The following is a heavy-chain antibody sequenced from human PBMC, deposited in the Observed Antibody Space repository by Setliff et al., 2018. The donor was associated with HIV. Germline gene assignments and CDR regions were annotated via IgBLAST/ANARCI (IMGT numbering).Heavy chain of an antibody. Sequence: PSETLSLTCAIYGGSFSNYYWTWISQPPGKGLEWIGEINHSGSTNYNPSLKSRVTISVDTSKNQFSLKLSSVTAADTAVYYCARGGYSSSWYTYYGMDVLGQGTTVTVSS. CDR2: INHSGST. CDR3: ARGGYSSSWYTYYGMDV. CDR1: GGSFSNYY. V-gene: IGHV4-34*01. J-gene: IGHJ6*02. D-gene: IGHD6-13*01.